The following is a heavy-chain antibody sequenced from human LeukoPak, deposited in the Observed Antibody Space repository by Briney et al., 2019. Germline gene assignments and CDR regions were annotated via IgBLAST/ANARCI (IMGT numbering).Heavy chain of an antibody. CDR3: ARGDPGGNPSYYYYYYMDV. Sequence: GASVKVSCKASGGTFSSYAISWVRQAPGQGLEWMGGIIPIFGTANYAQKFQGRVTSTTDESTSTAYVELSSLRSEDTAVYYCARGDPGGNPSYYYYYYMDVWGKGTTVTVSS. CDR1: GGTFSSYA. D-gene: IGHD4-23*01. J-gene: IGHJ6*03. V-gene: IGHV1-69*05. CDR2: IIPIFGTA.